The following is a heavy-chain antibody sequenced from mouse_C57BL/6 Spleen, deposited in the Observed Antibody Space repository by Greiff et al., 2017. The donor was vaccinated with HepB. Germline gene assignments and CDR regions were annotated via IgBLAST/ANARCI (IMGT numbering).Heavy chain of an antibody. CDR3: ARRSFITTADY. Sequence: EVKVVESGPVLVKPGASVKMSCKASGYTFTDYYMNWVKQSHGKSLEWIGVINPYNGGTSYNQKFKGKATLTVDKSSSTAYMELNSLTSEDSAVYYCARRSFITTADYWGQGTTLTVSS. CDR2: INPYNGGT. J-gene: IGHJ2*01. D-gene: IGHD1-1*01. CDR1: GYTFTDYY. V-gene: IGHV1-19*01.